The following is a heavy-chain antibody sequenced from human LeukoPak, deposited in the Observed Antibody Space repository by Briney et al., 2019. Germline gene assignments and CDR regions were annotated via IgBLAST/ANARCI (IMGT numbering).Heavy chain of an antibody. Sequence: GGSLRLSCAASGFTFSSYSMNWVRQAPGKGLEWLSYISSSSSIIYYADSVKGRFTISRDNSKNTLYLQMNSLRAEDTAVYYCAKAWLEQGGMFDYWGQGTPVTVSS. D-gene: IGHD1/OR15-1a*01. CDR2: ISSSSSII. V-gene: IGHV3-48*01. J-gene: IGHJ4*02. CDR3: AKAWLEQGGMFDY. CDR1: GFTFSSYS.